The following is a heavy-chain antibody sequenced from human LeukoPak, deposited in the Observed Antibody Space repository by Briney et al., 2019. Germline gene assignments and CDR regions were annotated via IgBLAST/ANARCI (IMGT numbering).Heavy chain of an antibody. V-gene: IGHV3-23*01. D-gene: IGHD4-23*01. J-gene: IGHJ4*02. CDR3: AKHVYGGNLLPET. CDR1: GFTFSTYA. CDR2: LSGSGGNT. Sequence: GGSLRLSCAASGFTFSTYAMSWFRQAPGGGRQGFSILSGSGGNTNYADSVKGRFTISIDNSKNTLYLQMNSLRAEDTAIYYCAKHVYGGNLLPETWGQGTLVTVSS.